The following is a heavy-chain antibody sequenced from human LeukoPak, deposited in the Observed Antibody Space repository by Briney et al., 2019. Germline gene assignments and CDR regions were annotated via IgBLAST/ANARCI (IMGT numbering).Heavy chain of an antibody. CDR3: AKDSSYYYDSSGYSALFDY. D-gene: IGHD3-22*01. V-gene: IGHV3-9*01. CDR1: GFTFDEYA. Sequence: QSGGSLRLSCVASGFTFDEYAMHWVRQAPGQGLEWVSGISWNSGSIGYADSVKGRFTISRDNAKNSLYLQTNSLRAEDTALYYCAKDSSYYYDSSGYSALFDYWGQGTLVTVSS. CDR2: ISWNSGSI. J-gene: IGHJ4*02.